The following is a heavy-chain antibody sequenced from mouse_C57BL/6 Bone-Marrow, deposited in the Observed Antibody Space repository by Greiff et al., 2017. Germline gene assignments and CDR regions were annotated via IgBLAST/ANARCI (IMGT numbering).Heavy chain of an antibody. Sequence: EVQGVESGGGLVKPGGSLKLSCAASGFTFSSYAMSWVRQTPEKRLEWVATISDGGSYTYYPDNVKGRFTISRDNAKNKLYLQMSHLKSEDTAMYYCARGMITRCMDYWGQGTSVTVSS. J-gene: IGHJ4*01. CDR3: ARGMITRCMDY. V-gene: IGHV5-4*01. CDR1: GFTFSSYA. CDR2: ISDGGSYT. D-gene: IGHD2-4*01.